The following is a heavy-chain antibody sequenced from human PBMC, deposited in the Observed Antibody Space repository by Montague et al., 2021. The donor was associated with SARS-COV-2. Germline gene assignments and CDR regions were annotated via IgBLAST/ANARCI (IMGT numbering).Heavy chain of an antibody. CDR2: IDWDDDK. V-gene: IGHV2-70*11. CDR3: ARAMAGTEDY. D-gene: IGHD6-19*01. CDR1: GFTLSTSGMC. Sequence: PALVKPTQTLTLTCTFSGFTLSTSGMCVSWIRRPPGKALEWLACIDWDDDKYYSTSLKTRLTISKDTSKNQVVLTMTNMDPVDTATYYCARAMAGTEDYWGQGTLVTVSS. J-gene: IGHJ4*02.